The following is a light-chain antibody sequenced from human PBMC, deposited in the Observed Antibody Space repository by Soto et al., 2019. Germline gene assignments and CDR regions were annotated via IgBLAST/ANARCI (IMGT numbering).Light chain of an antibody. Sequence: DIQMTQSPSSLSASVGDRVTITCRASQSISSYLNWYQQKPGKAPKLLIYAASSLQSGVPSRFSSSGSGTDFTLIISSLQPEDFATYYCQQSYSTEITFGQGTRLEIK. CDR2: AAS. CDR3: QQSYSTEIT. CDR1: QSISSY. J-gene: IGKJ5*01. V-gene: IGKV1-39*01.